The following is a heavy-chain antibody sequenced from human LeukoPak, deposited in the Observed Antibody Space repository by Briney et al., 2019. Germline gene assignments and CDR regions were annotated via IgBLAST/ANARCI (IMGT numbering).Heavy chain of an antibody. CDR2: IYPGDSDT. CDR3: ARHSGSGTFFNMDV. J-gene: IGHJ6*03. Sequence: GESLKISCKGSGYTFTNSWIGWVRQVPGEGLEWIGIIYPGDSDTRYSPSFQGRVTISVDTSITTAYLQLSSLQASDTAIYYCARHSGSGTFFNMDVWGKGTTVTVSS. D-gene: IGHD3-10*01. V-gene: IGHV5-51*01. CDR1: GYTFTNSW.